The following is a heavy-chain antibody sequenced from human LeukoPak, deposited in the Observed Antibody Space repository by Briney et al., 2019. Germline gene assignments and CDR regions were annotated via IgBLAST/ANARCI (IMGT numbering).Heavy chain of an antibody. CDR3: ARVRDYNSGHFDI. Sequence: PSETLSLTCTVSGGSVSSGSYYWSWIRQPPGKGLEWVGNIYYSGSTNYNPSLKSRGTISVDTSKNQFSLKLSSVTAADTAVYYCARVRDYNSGHFDILGQGTMVTVSS. V-gene: IGHV4-61*01. J-gene: IGHJ3*02. CDR1: GGSVSSGSYY. CDR2: IYYSGST. D-gene: IGHD6-19*01.